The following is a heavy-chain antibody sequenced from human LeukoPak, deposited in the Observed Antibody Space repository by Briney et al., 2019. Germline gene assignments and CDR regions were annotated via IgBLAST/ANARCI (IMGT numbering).Heavy chain of an antibody. J-gene: IGHJ4*02. CDR1: GGSISSYY. D-gene: IGHD3-10*01. CDR3: ARISGSSGAGAFDY. V-gene: IGHV4-59*08. CDR2: LYHSGST. Sequence: KSSETLSLTCTVSGGSISSYYWSWIRQPPGTGLEWIGSLYHSGSTYYNPSLKSRVTISVDTSKNQFSLKLSSVTAADTAVYYCARISGSSGAGAFDYWGQGTLVTVSS.